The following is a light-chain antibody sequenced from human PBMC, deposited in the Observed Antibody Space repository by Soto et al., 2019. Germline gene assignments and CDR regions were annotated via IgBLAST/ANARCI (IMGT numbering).Light chain of an antibody. CDR2: PGS. CDR3: QQSYSTPFT. CDR1: QSISNY. Sequence: DIQMTQSPSSLSASVGDSVTITCRASQSISNYLNWYQQKPGKAPKLLVYPGSSLQSGVPSRFSGSGSGTDFTLTISSLQPEDFATYYCQQSYSTPFTFGPGTKVDIK. J-gene: IGKJ3*01. V-gene: IGKV1-39*01.